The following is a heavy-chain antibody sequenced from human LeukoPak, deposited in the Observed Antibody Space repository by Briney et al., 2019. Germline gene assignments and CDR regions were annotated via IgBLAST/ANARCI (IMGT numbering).Heavy chain of an antibody. CDR3: ARNEAG. V-gene: IGHV3-30*04. J-gene: IGHJ3*01. Sequence: GGSLRLSCAAPRFTFSNYPMNWVRQAPGKGLEWVAVISSDGGEKYYSDSVQGRFTISRDNSKNTLYLQMNSLRVEDTALYYCARNEAGWGQGTMVTVSS. CDR2: ISSDGGEK. CDR1: RFTFSNYP.